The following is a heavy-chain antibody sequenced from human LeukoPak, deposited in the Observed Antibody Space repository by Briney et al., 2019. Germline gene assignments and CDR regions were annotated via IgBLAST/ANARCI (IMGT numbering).Heavy chain of an antibody. V-gene: IGHV4-34*01. CDR1: GGSFSGYY. J-gene: IGHJ4*02. D-gene: IGHD2-2*02. CDR2: INHSGST. Sequence: SETLSLICAVYGGSFSGYYWSWIRQPPGKGLEWIGEINHSGSTNYNPSLKSRVTISVDTSKNQFSLKLSSVTAADTAVYYCARYCSSTSCYMGFDYWGQGTLVTVSS. CDR3: ARYCSSTSCYMGFDY.